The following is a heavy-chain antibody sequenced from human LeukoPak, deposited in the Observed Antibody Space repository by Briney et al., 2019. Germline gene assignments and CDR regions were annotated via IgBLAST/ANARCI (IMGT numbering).Heavy chain of an antibody. J-gene: IGHJ6*02. Sequence: ASVKVSCKASGYTFTSYGISWVRQAPGQGLEWMGWISAYNGNTNYAQKLQGRVTMTTDTSTSTAYMELRSLRSDDTAVYYCARKSGCSSTSCPYYYGMDVWGQGTTVTASS. CDR1: GYTFTSYG. V-gene: IGHV1-18*01. CDR3: ARKSGCSSTSCPYYYGMDV. CDR2: ISAYNGNT. D-gene: IGHD2-2*01.